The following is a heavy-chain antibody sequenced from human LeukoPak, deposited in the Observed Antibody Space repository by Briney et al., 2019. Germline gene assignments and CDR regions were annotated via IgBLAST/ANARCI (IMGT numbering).Heavy chain of an antibody. V-gene: IGHV4-4*02. D-gene: IGHD1-26*01. J-gene: IGHJ4*02. CDR3: TRESGAFSPFGF. CDR2: VHLNGAT. Sequence: SGTLSLTCAVSGGSIITTNWWSWVRQPPGKGLEWIGEVHLNGATHYNPSLGSRVSMSIDKSKNHMSLKLTSVTAADTAIYYCTRESGAFSPFGFWGQGTLVTVSS. CDR1: GGSIITTNW.